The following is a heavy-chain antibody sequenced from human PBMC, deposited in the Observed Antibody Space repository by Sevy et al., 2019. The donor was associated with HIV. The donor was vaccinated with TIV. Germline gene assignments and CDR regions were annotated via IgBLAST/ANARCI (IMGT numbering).Heavy chain of an antibody. CDR2: ISSSSSTI. CDR3: ARDRLVGAPKRNWFDP. CDR1: GFTFSSYS. Sequence: GGSLRLSCAASGFTFSSYSMNWVRQAPGKGLEWVSYISSSSSTIYYADSVKGRFTISRDNAKNSLYLQMNSLRDENTTVYDSARDRLVGAPKRNWFDPWGQGTLVTVSS. J-gene: IGHJ5*02. D-gene: IGHD1-26*01. V-gene: IGHV3-48*02.